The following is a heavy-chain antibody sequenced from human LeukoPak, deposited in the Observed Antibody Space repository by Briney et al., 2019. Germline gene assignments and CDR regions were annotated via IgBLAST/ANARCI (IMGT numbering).Heavy chain of an antibody. Sequence: PGGSLRLSCEGSGFTFDDYGMSWVRQAPGKGLEWVSGISWNGGSTGYADSVKGRFTISRDNSKNTLYLQMNSLRAEDTAVYYCAKDWYYYDSSGYSLMAFDYWGQGTLVTVSS. CDR1: GFTFDDYG. CDR2: ISWNGGST. CDR3: AKDWYYYDSSGYSLMAFDY. V-gene: IGHV3-20*04. J-gene: IGHJ4*02. D-gene: IGHD3-22*01.